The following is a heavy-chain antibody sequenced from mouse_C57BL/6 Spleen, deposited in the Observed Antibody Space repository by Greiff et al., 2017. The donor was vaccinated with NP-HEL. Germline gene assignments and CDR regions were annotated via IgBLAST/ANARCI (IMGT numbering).Heavy chain of an antibody. Sequence: VQLQQSGPELVKPGASVKISCKASGYSFTGYYMHWAKQSHGNILDWIGYIYPYNGVSSYNQKFKGKATLTVDKSSSTAYMELRSLTSEDSAVYYCARSPYYYGSSYGYFDVWGTGTTVTVSS. D-gene: IGHD1-1*01. CDR2: IYPYNGVS. V-gene: IGHV1-31*01. CDR1: GYSFTGYY. CDR3: ARSPYYYGSSYGYFDV. J-gene: IGHJ1*03.